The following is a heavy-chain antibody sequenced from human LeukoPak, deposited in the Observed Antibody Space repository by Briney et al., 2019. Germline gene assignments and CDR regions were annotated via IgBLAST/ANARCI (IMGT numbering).Heavy chain of an antibody. D-gene: IGHD3-9*01. CDR2: IKQDGTEK. Sequence: GGSLRLSCGASGFSFTTYWMGWVRQAPGKGLEWVANIKQDGTEKYYVDSVKGRFTISRDNAKNSLYLQMNSLRAEDTAVYYCARGRAYYDILTGPPRTSYFDYWGQGTLVTVSS. CDR1: GFSFTTYW. J-gene: IGHJ4*02. CDR3: ARGRAYYDILTGPPRTSYFDY. V-gene: IGHV3-7*01.